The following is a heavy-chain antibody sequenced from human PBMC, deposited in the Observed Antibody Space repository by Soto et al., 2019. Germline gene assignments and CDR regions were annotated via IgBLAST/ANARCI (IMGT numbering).Heavy chain of an antibody. CDR3: ASLTPGSYEENFDY. CDR1: GFTFSSYS. D-gene: IGHD1-26*01. Sequence: LRLSCAASGFTFSSYSMNWVRQAPGKGLEWVSSISSSSSYIYYADSVKGRFTISRDNAKNSLYLQMNSLRAEDTAVYYCASLTPGSYEENFDYWGQGTLVTVSS. CDR2: ISSSSSYI. V-gene: IGHV3-21*01. J-gene: IGHJ4*02.